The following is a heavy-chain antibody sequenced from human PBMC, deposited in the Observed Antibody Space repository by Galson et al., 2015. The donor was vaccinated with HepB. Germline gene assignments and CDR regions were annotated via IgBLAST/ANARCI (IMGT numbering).Heavy chain of an antibody. D-gene: IGHD5-12*01. CDR3: AVVATIWGGDY. CDR1: GFTFSSYW. CDR2: INSDGSST. J-gene: IGHJ4*02. Sequence: SLRLSCAASGFTFSSYWMHWVRQAPGKGLVWVSRINSDGSSTSYADSVKGRFTISRDNAKNTLYLQMNSLRAEDTAVYYCAVVATIWGGDYWGQGTLVTVSS. V-gene: IGHV3-74*01.